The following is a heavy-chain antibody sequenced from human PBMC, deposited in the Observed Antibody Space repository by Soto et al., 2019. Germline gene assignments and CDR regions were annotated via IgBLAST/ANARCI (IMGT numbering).Heavy chain of an antibody. Sequence: QVQLVESGAEVREPGASVKVSCRASGYTFTTYYIHWVRQAPGQGLEWVGIINPSGGSTSYAQRFQGRVTMTRHTPPSTVYMELSSLTSEDTAVYYCARDRGIAVAAGAIDYWGQGTLVTVSS. CDR3: ARDRGIAVAAGAIDY. CDR1: GYTFTTYY. V-gene: IGHV1-46*01. CDR2: INPSGGST. D-gene: IGHD6-19*01. J-gene: IGHJ4*02.